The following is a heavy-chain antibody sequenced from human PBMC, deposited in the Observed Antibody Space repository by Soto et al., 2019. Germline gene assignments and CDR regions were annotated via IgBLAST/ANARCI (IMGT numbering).Heavy chain of an antibody. D-gene: IGHD2-2*01. CDR1: GFALSKYV. J-gene: IGHJ6*02. CDR3: ARYIPGVRYYGMDV. V-gene: IGHV3-23*01. CDR2: VGESGTPT. Sequence: SLRLSRAASGFALSKYVIKGVRQAPGKGLEWVSLVGESGTPTYYADSVKGRFTISRDNSGNTLFLEMYSLRAEDTAVYYCARYIPGVRYYGMDVWGQGTTVTVSS.